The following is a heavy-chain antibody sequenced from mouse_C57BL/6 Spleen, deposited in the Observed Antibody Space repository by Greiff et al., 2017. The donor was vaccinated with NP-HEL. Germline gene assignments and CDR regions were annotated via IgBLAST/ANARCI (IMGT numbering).Heavy chain of an antibody. D-gene: IGHD1-1*01. CDR3: ARYGITTVVAPYFDY. V-gene: IGHV1-81*01. CDR1: GYTFTSYG. J-gene: IGHJ2*01. Sequence: QVHVKQSGAELARPGASVKLSCKASGYTFTSYGISWVKQRTGQGLEWIGEIYPRSGNTYYNEKFKGKATLTADKSSSTAYMELRSLTSEDSAVYFCARYGITTVVAPYFDYWGQGTTLTVSS. CDR2: IYPRSGNT.